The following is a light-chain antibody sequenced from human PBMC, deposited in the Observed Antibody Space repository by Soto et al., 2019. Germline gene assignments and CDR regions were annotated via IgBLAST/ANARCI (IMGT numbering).Light chain of an antibody. CDR3: QQRSNWPPST. Sequence: IVLTHSPATVSLSPGERATLSCRASQSVSSYLAWYQQKPGQAPRLLIYDASNRATGIPARFSGSGSGTDFTLTISSLEPEDFAGYYCQQRSNWPPSTFGGGTKVEIK. J-gene: IGKJ4*01. CDR1: QSVSSY. V-gene: IGKV3-11*01. CDR2: DAS.